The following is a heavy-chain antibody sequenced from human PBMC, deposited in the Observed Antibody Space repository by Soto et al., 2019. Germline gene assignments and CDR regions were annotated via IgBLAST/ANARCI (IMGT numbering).Heavy chain of an antibody. D-gene: IGHD1-26*01. CDR2: FDPEDGET. Sequence: GTSVKVSCKVSGYTLTELSMHWVRQAPGKGLEWMGGFDPEDGETIYAQKFQGRVTMTEDTSTDTAYMELSSLRSEDTAVYYCATHTGIVGATYYGMDVWGQGTTVTVSS. CDR1: GYTLTELS. V-gene: IGHV1-24*01. J-gene: IGHJ6*02. CDR3: ATHTGIVGATYYGMDV.